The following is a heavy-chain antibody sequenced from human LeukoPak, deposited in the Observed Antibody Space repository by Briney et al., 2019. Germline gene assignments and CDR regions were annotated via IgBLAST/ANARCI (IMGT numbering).Heavy chain of an antibody. J-gene: IGHJ2*01. CDR3: ATHSGYDSGYFDL. V-gene: IGHV3-43*02. D-gene: IGHD5-12*01. CDR1: GFTFDDYA. CDR2: ISGDGGST. Sequence: GGSLRLSCAASGFTFDDYAMHWVRRAPGKGLEWVSLISGDGGSTYYADSVKGRFTISRDNSKNSLYLQMNSLRTEDTALYYCATHSGYDSGYFDLWGRGTLVTVSS.